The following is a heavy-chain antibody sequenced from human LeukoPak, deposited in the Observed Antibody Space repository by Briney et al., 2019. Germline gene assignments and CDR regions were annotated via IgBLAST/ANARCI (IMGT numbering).Heavy chain of an antibody. CDR1: AFTFSSCA. J-gene: IGHJ5*01. V-gene: IGHV3-23*01. Sequence: PGGSLRLSCAASAFTFSSCAMHWVRQAPGKGLEWASSISGSGGSTYYADSVKGRFTISRDNSKNTLYLQMNSLRAEDTAVYHCAKDRGSTVTIWFDSWGQGTLVTVSS. CDR3: AKDRGSTVTIWFDS. D-gene: IGHD4-17*01. CDR2: ISGSGGST.